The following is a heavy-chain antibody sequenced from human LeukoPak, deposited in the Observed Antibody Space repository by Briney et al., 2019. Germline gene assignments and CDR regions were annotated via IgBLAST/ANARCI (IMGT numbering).Heavy chain of an antibody. CDR1: GFTFSTYG. CDR3: ARGAADSVMAVDF. CDR2: IWHDGKYK. J-gene: IGHJ4*02. Sequence: PGGSLRLSCAASGFTFSTYGMHWVRQVPGKGPEWVAVIWHDGKYKYYGESVKGRFTISRDNAKNTLFLQMDSLRAEDTSVYYRARGAADSVMAVDFWGQGTQVIVS. D-gene: IGHD3-16*01. V-gene: IGHV3-33*01.